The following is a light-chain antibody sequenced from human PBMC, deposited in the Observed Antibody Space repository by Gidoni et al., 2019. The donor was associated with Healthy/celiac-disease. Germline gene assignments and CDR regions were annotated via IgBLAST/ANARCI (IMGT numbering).Light chain of an antibody. CDR3: QQSYSTPPT. Sequence: DIQMTQSPSSLSASVGDRVTITCRASQSISSYLNWYQQKPGKAPKLLIYAASSLQSGVPSRFSGRGSGTDFTLTISSRQPEEFATYYCQQSYSTPPTFGQGTKLEIK. CDR1: QSISSY. J-gene: IGKJ2*01. V-gene: IGKV1-39*01. CDR2: AAS.